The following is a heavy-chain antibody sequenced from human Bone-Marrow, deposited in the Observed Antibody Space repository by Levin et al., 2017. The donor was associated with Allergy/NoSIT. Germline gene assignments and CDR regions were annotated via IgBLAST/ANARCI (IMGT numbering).Heavy chain of an antibody. Sequence: PGGSLRLSCAASGFTFSSYSMNWVRQAPGKGLEWVSSISSSSSYIYYADSVKGRFTISRDNAENSLYLQMNSLRAEDTAVYYCARRQFHGGIVVVPAAMKRYYYYYYMDVWGKGTTVTVSS. J-gene: IGHJ6*03. V-gene: IGHV3-21*01. CDR2: ISSSSSYI. D-gene: IGHD2-2*01. CDR3: ARRQFHGGIVVVPAAMKRYYYYYYMDV. CDR1: GFTFSSYS.